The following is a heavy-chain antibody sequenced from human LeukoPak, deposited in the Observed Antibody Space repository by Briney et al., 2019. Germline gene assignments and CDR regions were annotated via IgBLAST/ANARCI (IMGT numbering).Heavy chain of an antibody. Sequence: GSSVKVSCTASGGTFSSYAISWVRQAPGQGLEWMGIINPSGGSTSYAQKFQGRVTMTRDTSTSTVYMELSSLRSEDTAVYYCARDRSDTAMAHYFDYWGQGTLVTVSS. J-gene: IGHJ4*02. CDR3: ARDRSDTAMAHYFDY. CDR2: INPSGGST. V-gene: IGHV1-46*01. CDR1: GGTFSSYA. D-gene: IGHD5-18*01.